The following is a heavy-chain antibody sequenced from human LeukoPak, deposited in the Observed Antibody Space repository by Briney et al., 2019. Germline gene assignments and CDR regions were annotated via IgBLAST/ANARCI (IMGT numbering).Heavy chain of an antibody. Sequence: GRALRLSCAASGFTFSSYAIHWVRPAPGQGLEWVAVISYDGSNKYYADSVKGRFTISRDNSKNTLYLQMNSLRAEDTAVYYCARLDIVLIGGLDPWGQGTLVTVSS. CDR1: GFTFSSYA. CDR2: ISYDGSNK. V-gene: IGHV3-30-3*01. D-gene: IGHD2-8*01. CDR3: ARLDIVLIGGLDP. J-gene: IGHJ5*02.